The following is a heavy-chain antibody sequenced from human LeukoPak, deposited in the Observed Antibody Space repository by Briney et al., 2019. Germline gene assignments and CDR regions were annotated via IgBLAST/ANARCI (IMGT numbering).Heavy chain of an antibody. CDR1: GGSISSGDYY. J-gene: IGHJ4*02. V-gene: IGHV4-30-4*01. D-gene: IGHD3-22*01. Sequence: SENLSLTCTVSGGSISSGDYYWSWIRQPPGNGLEWIGYIHYSGSTYYNPSLKSRVSISVDTSKNQFSLRLSSVTAADTAVYYCGRAGADSSGYYKSDYWGQGTLVTVSS. CDR2: IHYSGST. CDR3: GRAGADSSGYYKSDY.